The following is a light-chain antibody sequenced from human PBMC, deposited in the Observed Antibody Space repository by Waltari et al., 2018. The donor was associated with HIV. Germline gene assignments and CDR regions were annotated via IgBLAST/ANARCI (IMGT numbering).Light chain of an antibody. CDR3: QKYFTTPWT. CDR2: WSS. Sequence: DIVMTQSPDSLAVSLGERATIDCNSSQSVLYSSNNKNYLAWYQKAPGQSPRMIMYWSSTREAGVPDRFSGSGSGTDYNLTISSLQAEDVAVYYCQKYFTTPWTFGQGTKVEIK. CDR1: QSVLYSSNNKNY. V-gene: IGKV4-1*01. J-gene: IGKJ1*01.